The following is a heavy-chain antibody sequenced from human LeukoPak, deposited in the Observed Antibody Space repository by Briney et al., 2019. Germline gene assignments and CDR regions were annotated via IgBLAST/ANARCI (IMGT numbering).Heavy chain of an antibody. CDR3: ARDNRWLQCIDY. J-gene: IGHJ4*02. CDR1: GYTFTGYY. D-gene: IGHD5-24*01. V-gene: IGHV1-2*02. Sequence: ASVKVSCKASGYTFTGYYMHWVRQAPGRGLEWMGWINPNSGGTNYAQKFQGRVTMTRDTSISTAYMELSRLRSDDTAVYYCARDNRWLQCIDYWGQGTLVTVSS. CDR2: INPNSGGT.